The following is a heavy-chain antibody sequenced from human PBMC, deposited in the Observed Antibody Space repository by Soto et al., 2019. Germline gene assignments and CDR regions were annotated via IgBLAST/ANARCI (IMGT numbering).Heavy chain of an antibody. J-gene: IGHJ6*02. V-gene: IGHV3-23*01. CDR2: VTGNGGST. CDR1: GFTFSVYV. Sequence: EVQLLESGGGFVQPGGSLRLFCAATGFTFSVYVMTWVRQAPGKGLEWVSAVTGNGGSTYSADSVKGRFTISRDNSKNTLFLQMRRLRAEDTAFYYCASLGVGDWANYYYYYGMDVWGQGTTVTVSS. CDR3: ASLGVGDWANYYYYYGMDV. D-gene: IGHD2-21*02.